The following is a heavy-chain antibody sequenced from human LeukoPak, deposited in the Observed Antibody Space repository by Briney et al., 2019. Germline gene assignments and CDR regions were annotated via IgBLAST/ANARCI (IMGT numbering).Heavy chain of an antibody. CDR2: IYYSGST. V-gene: IGHV4-59*08. D-gene: IGHD2/OR15-2a*01. CDR3: ARHFSNRRAWFDP. Sequence: SETLSLTCIVSGGSISSYYWSWIRQPPGKGLEWIGYIYYSGSTNYNPSLKSRVTISVDTSKNQFSLKLSSVTAADTAVYYCARHFSNRRAWFDPWGQGTLVTVSS. CDR1: GGSISSYY. J-gene: IGHJ5*02.